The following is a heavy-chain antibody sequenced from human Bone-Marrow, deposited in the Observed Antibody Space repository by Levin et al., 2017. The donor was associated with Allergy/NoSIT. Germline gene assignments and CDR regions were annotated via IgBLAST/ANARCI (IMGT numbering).Heavy chain of an antibody. V-gene: IGHV3-74*01. CDR3: ARGGCSSTSCLDN. Sequence: LSLTCAASGFPFRNYWMHWVRQAPGKGLVWVSHINSDGSNTNYADSVKGRFTISRDNAKNTLYLQMNSLRDEDTAVYYCARGGCSSTSCLDNWGQGTLVTVSP. D-gene: IGHD2-2*01. CDR1: GFPFRNYW. CDR2: INSDGSNT. J-gene: IGHJ4*02.